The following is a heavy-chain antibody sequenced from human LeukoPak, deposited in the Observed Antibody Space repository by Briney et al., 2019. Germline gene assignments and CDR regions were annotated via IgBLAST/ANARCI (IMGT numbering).Heavy chain of an antibody. D-gene: IGHD5-18*01. V-gene: IGHV3-48*04. CDR3: AGGAADTAAPQDAFDI. CDR1: GFTFSSYS. CDR2: ISSSSSTM. J-gene: IGHJ3*02. Sequence: LPGGSLRLSCAASGFTFSSYSMNWVRQAPGKGLEWVSYISSSSSTMYYADSVKGRFTISRDNAKNSLYLQMNSLRAEDTAVYYCAGGAADTAAPQDAFDIWGQGTMVTVSS.